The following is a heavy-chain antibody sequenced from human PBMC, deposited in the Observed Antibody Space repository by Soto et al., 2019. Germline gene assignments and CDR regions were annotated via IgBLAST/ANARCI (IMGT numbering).Heavy chain of an antibody. Sequence: QVQLQESGPGLVKPSETLSLTCTVSGGSISSYYWSWIRQPPGKGLEWIGYIYYSGSTNYNPSLKSRDTISVDTSKNQFSLKLSSVTAADTAVYYCARAIYGSGSYYYYGMDVWGQGTTVTVSS. V-gene: IGHV4-59*01. J-gene: IGHJ6*02. CDR3: ARAIYGSGSYYYYGMDV. D-gene: IGHD3-10*01. CDR2: IYYSGST. CDR1: GGSISSYY.